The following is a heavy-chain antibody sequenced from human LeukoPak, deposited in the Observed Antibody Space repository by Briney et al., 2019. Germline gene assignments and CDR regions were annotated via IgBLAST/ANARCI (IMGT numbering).Heavy chain of an antibody. D-gene: IGHD3-9*01. V-gene: IGHV4-59*01. CDR2: IYYTGST. J-gene: IGHJ4*02. CDR3: ARGYYDILTAYYRDYFDY. CDR1: GGSISHYY. Sequence: SETLSLTCNVSGGSISHYYWSWIRQPPGKGLEWIGYIYYTGSTDYNPSLRSRVTISVDTSKNQFSLKLSSVTAADTAVYFCARGYYDILTAYYRDYFDYWGQGTLVTVSS.